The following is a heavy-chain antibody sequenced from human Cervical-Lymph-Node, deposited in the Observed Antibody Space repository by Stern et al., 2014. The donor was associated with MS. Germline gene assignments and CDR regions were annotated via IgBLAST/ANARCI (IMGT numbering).Heavy chain of an antibody. D-gene: IGHD2-2*01. CDR3: ARRHCSSRRCGWFDP. Sequence: EVQLVESGAEVKKPGESLKISCKGSGYSFTSYWIGWGRQLPGKGLEWMGIITPGAPDTRYSPSFQGQVTISADKSISTAYLQWSSLKASDTAMYYCARRHCSSRRCGWFDPWGQGTLVTVSS. CDR1: GYSFTSYW. V-gene: IGHV5-51*01. CDR2: ITPGAPDT. J-gene: IGHJ5*02.